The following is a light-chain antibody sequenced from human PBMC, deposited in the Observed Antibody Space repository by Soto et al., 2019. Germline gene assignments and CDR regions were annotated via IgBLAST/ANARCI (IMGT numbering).Light chain of an antibody. CDR3: SSFAGNSNYLVA. CDR1: SSDIGGYIY. J-gene: IGLJ2*01. CDR2: DVN. Sequence: QSVLTQPPSASGSPGQSVTIYCTGTSSDIGGYIYVSWYQQHPGKAPKLMIYDVNKRPSDVPDRFSGSKTRNTASLTVSGRQAEDEADYYCSSFAGNSNYLVAFGGGTKVTVL. V-gene: IGLV2-8*01.